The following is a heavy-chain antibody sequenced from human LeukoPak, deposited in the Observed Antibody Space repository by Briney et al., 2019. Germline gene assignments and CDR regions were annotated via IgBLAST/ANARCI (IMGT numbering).Heavy chain of an antibody. J-gene: IGHJ5*02. CDR3: ARRVGYYYGSGSLNWFDP. CDR1: GGSFSGYY. Sequence: SETLSLTCAVYGGSFSGYYWSWIRQPPGKGLEWIGEINHSGSTNYNPSLKSRVTISVDTSKNQFSLKLSSVTAADTAVYYCARRVGYYYGSGSLNWFDPWGQGTLVTVSS. V-gene: IGHV4-34*01. CDR2: INHSGST. D-gene: IGHD3-10*01.